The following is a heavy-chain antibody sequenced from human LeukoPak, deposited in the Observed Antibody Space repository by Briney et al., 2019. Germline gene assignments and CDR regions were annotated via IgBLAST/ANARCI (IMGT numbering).Heavy chain of an antibody. D-gene: IGHD1-14*01. CDR3: AISTGDY. J-gene: IGHJ4*02. Sequence: GGSLRLSCAASGFTFSIHGMNWVRQAPGKGLEWVSVIYSGGSTYYADSVKGRFTISRDNSKNTLYLQMNSLRAEDTAVYYCAISTGDYWGQGTLVTVSS. CDR1: GFTFSIHG. CDR2: IYSGGST. V-gene: IGHV3-66*01.